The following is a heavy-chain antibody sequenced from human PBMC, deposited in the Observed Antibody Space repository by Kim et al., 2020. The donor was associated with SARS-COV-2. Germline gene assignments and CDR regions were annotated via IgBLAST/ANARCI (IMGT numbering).Heavy chain of an antibody. J-gene: IGHJ4*02. D-gene: IGHD1-26*01. V-gene: IGHV3-7*01. CDR3: ATTPGEAYFEH. Sequence: GGSLRLSCAASGFAFSSYWMSWVRQAPGKGLEWVANIKRDGRHINYVDSVKGRFTISRDNAKTSVYLQMNSLRAEDTAVYYCATTPGEAYFEHWGQGAL. CDR2: IKRDGRHI. CDR1: GFAFSSYW.